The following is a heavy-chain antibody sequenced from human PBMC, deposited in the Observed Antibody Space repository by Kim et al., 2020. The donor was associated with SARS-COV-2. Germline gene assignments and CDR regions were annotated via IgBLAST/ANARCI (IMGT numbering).Heavy chain of an antibody. J-gene: IGHJ3*02. CDR1: GFTFTKAW. V-gene: IGHV3-15*01. CDR3: TTGYYDTNDAFDI. Sequence: GGSLRLSCAASGFTFTKAWMSWVRQAPGKGLQFVGRITSKIDGGTTDYAGPVKGRFSIARDDSKNTLYLQMSSLRTEDTAVYYCTTGYYDTNDAFDIWGQGTMVSVSS. CDR2: ITSKIDGGTT. D-gene: IGHD3-22*01.